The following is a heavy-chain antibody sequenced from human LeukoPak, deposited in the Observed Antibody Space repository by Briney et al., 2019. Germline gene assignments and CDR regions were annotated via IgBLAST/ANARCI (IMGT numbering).Heavy chain of an antibody. D-gene: IGHD3-9*01. Sequence: GGSLRLSCAASGFTFSSYGMHWVRQAPGKGLEWVAFIRYDGSNKYYADSVKGRFTISRDNSKNTLYLQMNSLSAEDTAVYYCAKDIRNDILTGYSGDYYMDVWGKGTTVTVSS. J-gene: IGHJ6*03. V-gene: IGHV3-30*02. CDR2: IRYDGSNK. CDR3: AKDIRNDILTGYSGDYYMDV. CDR1: GFTFSSYG.